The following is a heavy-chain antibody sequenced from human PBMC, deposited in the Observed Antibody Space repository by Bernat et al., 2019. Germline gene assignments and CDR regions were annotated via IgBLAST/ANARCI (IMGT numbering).Heavy chain of an antibody. CDR3: ARASGSYGGLDY. V-gene: IGHV3-33*01. D-gene: IGHD1-26*01. CDR2: IWYDGSNK. J-gene: IGHJ4*02. CDR1: GFTFSSYG. Sequence: QVQLVESGGGVVQPGRSLRLSCAASGFTFSSYGMHWVRQAPGKGLEWVAVIWYDGSNKYYADSVKGRFTISRDNSKNTLYLQMNSLRAEDTAVYYCARASGSYGGLDYWGQGTLVTVSS.